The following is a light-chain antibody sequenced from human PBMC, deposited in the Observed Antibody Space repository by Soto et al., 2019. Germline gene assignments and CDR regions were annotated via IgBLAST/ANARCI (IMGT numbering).Light chain of an antibody. CDR1: SSNIGSNY. Sequence: QSVLTQPPSASGTPGQRVTISCSGSSSNIGSNYVYWYQQLPGTAPKLLIYRNNQRPSGVPDRCSGSKSGTSASLAISGRRSGDEADYYCAAWDDSLRGWVFGGGTKLTVL. J-gene: IGLJ3*02. CDR3: AAWDDSLRGWV. V-gene: IGLV1-47*01. CDR2: RNN.